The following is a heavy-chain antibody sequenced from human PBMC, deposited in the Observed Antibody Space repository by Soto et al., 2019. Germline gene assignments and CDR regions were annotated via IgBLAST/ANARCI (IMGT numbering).Heavy chain of an antibody. CDR3: ARDSGSYSYYGMDV. Sequence: GGFLRLSCAASGFTFSSYSMNWVRQAPGKGLEWVSYISSSSSTIYYADSVKGRFTISRDNAKNSLYLQMNSLRDEDTAVYYCARDSGSYSYYGMDVWGQGTTVTVSS. J-gene: IGHJ6*02. V-gene: IGHV3-48*02. D-gene: IGHD1-26*01. CDR2: ISSSSSTI. CDR1: GFTFSSYS.